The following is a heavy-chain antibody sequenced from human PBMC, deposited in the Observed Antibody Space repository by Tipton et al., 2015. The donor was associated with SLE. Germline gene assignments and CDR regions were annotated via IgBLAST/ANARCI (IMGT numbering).Heavy chain of an antibody. Sequence: LRLSCTVSGGSMSYHYWGWIRQPPGEGLEWIGYIYYTGNTNYNPSLKSRVTMSVDTSKSQFSLKLTFLSAAGTAIYYCARMGLCTTTTCTEGAFDVWGQGSMVTVSS. V-gene: IGHV4-59*11. CDR3: ARMGLCTTTTCTEGAFDV. CDR1: GGSMSYHY. J-gene: IGHJ3*01. D-gene: IGHD2-2*01. CDR2: IYYTGNT.